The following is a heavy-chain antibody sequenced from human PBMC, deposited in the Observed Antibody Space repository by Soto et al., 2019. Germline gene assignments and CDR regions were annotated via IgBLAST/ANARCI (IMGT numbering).Heavy chain of an antibody. CDR3: AAETKSYFYGMDV. CDR1: GFTFSSSA. V-gene: IGHV3-33*05. CDR2: ISYDGSNK. J-gene: IGHJ6*02. Sequence: PGGSLRLSCRTSGFTFSSSAMHWVRQAPGKGLEWVALISYDGSNKYYVDSVKGRFTISRDNSKNTLDLQMNSLREEDTAVYYCAAETKSYFYGMDVWGQGTTVTVSS.